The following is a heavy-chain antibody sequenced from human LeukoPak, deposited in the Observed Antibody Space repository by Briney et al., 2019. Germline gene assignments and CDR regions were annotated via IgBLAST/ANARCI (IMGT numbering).Heavy chain of an antibody. J-gene: IGHJ4*02. CDR3: ARANKEWELLFEYYFDY. Sequence: QPWGVLRLSCVASGFSFNTYAIHWVRQAPGKGLAWVAVISNDGSDTYYADSVKGRFTISRDNSKNTLYLQMNSLRAEDTAVYYCARANKEWELLFEYYFDYWGQGTLVTVSS. CDR2: ISNDGSDT. D-gene: IGHD1-26*01. V-gene: IGHV3-30*07. CDR1: GFSFNTYA.